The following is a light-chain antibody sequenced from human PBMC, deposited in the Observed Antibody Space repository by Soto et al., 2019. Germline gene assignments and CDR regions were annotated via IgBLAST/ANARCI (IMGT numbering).Light chain of an antibody. V-gene: IGKV1-5*03. CDR1: QSISSW. CDR3: QQYNSYSGT. Sequence: DIPMTQSPSTLSASVGDRVTITCRASQSISSWLAWYQQKPGKAPKLLIYKASSLESGVPSRFSGSGSWTEFTLTISSLQPDDFATYYCQQYNSYSGTFGQGTNVEIK. CDR2: KAS. J-gene: IGKJ1*01.